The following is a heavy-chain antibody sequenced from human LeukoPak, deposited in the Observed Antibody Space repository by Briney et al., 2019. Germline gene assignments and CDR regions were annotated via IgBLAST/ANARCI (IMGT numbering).Heavy chain of an antibody. CDR3: AIFLGCSGGSCFDY. CDR1: GFTFSNAW. J-gene: IGHJ4*02. V-gene: IGHV3-15*01. D-gene: IGHD2-15*01. CDR2: IKSKTDGGTT. Sequence: GGSLRLSCAASGFTFSNAWMSWVRQAPGKGRGWVGRIKSKTDGGTTDYAAPVKGRFTISRDDSKNTLYLQMNSLRAEDTAVYYCAIFLGCSGGSCFDYWGQGTLVTVSS.